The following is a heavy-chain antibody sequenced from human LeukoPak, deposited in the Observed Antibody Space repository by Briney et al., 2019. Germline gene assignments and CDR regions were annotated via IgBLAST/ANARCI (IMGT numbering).Heavy chain of an antibody. D-gene: IGHD3-22*01. J-gene: IGHJ4*02. CDR2: IYDSGST. CDR3: ARYDSRGDYYFDY. V-gene: IGHV4-59*01. Sequence: PSETLSLTCTVSGGSISSYYWSWLRQTPGKELEYIGYIYDSGSTNYNPSLKSRVTISVDTSKNQFSLQLSSVTAADTAVYYCARYDSRGDYYFDYWGQGTLVTVSS. CDR1: GGSISSYY.